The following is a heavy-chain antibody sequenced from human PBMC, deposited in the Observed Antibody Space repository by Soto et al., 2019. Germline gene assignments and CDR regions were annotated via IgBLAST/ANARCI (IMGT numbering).Heavy chain of an antibody. CDR2: IFHSGDT. CDR3: AYSTGWYRHDV. Sequence: QVQLQESGPGLVKPSGTLSLTCAVSGDSISNSRWWTWVRQPPGKGLEWIGDIFHSGDTNYSPSLKSRIFISVDKSQNQFSLKVSSVTAAVTAVYYCAYSTGWYRHDVWGQGTLVTVSS. CDR1: GDSISNSRW. V-gene: IGHV4-4*02. D-gene: IGHD6-19*01. J-gene: IGHJ3*01.